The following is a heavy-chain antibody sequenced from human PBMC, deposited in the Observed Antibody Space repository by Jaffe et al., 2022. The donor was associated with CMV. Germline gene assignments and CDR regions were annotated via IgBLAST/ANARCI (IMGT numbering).Heavy chain of an antibody. Sequence: QVQLQQWGAGLLKPSETLSLTCAVYGGSFSGYYWSWIRQPPGKGLEWIGEINHSGSTNYNPSLKSRVTISVDTSKNQFSLKLSSVTAADTAVYYCARGRGFWSGYYTYYYYYYMDVWGKGTTVTVSS. V-gene: IGHV4-34*01. CDR2: INHSGST. CDR1: GGSFSGYY. CDR3: ARGRGFWSGYYTYYYYYYMDV. D-gene: IGHD3-3*01. J-gene: IGHJ6*03.